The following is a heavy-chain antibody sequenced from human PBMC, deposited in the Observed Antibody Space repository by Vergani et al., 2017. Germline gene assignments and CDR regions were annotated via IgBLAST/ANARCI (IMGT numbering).Heavy chain of an antibody. Sequence: VQLVESGGGVVQPGGSLRLSCAASGFTFSSYWMHWVRQAPGKGLVWVSRIHSDGSSTSYADSVKGRFTISRDNAKNTLYLQMNSLRAEDTAVYYCARDSLRTNALDIGGQGTMVTVSS. CDR2: IHSDGSST. V-gene: IGHV3-74*01. CDR1: GFTFSSYW. J-gene: IGHJ3*02. CDR3: ARDSLRTNALDI.